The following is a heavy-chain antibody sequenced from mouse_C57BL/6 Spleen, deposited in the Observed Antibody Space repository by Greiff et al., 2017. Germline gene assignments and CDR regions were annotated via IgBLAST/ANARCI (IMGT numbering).Heavy chain of an antibody. Sequence: VQLQQPGAELVRPGTSVKLSCKASGYTFTSYWMHWVKQRPGQGLEWIGVIDPSDSYTNYNQKFKGKATLTVDTSSSTAYMPLSSLTSEDSAVYYCARSGSRGWYFDVWGTGTTVTVSS. CDR3: ARSGSRGWYFDV. CDR2: IDPSDSYT. CDR1: GYTFTSYW. D-gene: IGHD1-1*01. J-gene: IGHJ1*03. V-gene: IGHV1-59*01.